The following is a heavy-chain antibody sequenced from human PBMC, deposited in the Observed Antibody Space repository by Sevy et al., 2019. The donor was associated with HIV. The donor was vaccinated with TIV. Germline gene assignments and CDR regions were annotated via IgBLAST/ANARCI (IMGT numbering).Heavy chain of an antibody. V-gene: IGHV4-59*08. Sequence: SETLSLTCTVSGGSITSLYWNWIRQPPGKGLEWIANIYYNGHINYNPSFKSRVILSLDTSKNQFSLRLSSVTAADKAMYYCAGGNAWGRGYSWGQGTLVTVSS. D-gene: IGHD1-26*01. J-gene: IGHJ4*02. CDR1: GGSITSLY. CDR3: AGGNAWGRGYS. CDR2: IYYNGHI.